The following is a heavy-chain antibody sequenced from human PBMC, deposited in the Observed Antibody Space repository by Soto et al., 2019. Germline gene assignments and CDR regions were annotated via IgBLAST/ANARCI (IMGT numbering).Heavy chain of an antibody. Sequence: SVKVSCKASGGTFSSYTISWVRQAPGQGLEWMGRIIPILGIANYAQKFQGRVTITADKSTSTAYMELSSLRSEDTAVYYCARDPPAPSLYYDFWSGPFDYWGQGTLVTVSS. CDR3: ARDPPAPSLYYDFWSGPFDY. V-gene: IGHV1-69*04. CDR2: IIPILGIA. CDR1: GGTFSSYT. D-gene: IGHD3-3*01. J-gene: IGHJ4*02.